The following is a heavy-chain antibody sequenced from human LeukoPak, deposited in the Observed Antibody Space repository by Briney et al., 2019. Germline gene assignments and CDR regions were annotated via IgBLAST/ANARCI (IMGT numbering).Heavy chain of an antibody. CDR1: GGSFSGYY. CDR2: INHSGST. J-gene: IGHJ4*02. Sequence: SETLSLTCAVYGGSFSGYYWSWIRQPPEKGLEWIGEINHSGSTNYNPSLKSRVTISVDTSKNQFSLKLSSVTAADTAVYYCARVGGDIVVVPAAVYFDYWGQGTLVTVSS. CDR3: ARVGGDIVVVPAAVYFDY. V-gene: IGHV4-34*01. D-gene: IGHD2-2*01.